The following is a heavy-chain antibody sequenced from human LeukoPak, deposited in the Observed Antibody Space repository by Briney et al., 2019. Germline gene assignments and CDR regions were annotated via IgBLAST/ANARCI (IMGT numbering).Heavy chain of an antibody. Sequence: GGSLRLSCAASGFTFSNYAMNWVRQAPGKGLEWVSAISGSGGGTYYADSVKGRFTISRDSSKNTLYLQMNSLRAEDTAVYYCARSTSLPAGGYFDYWGQGTLVTVSS. J-gene: IGHJ4*02. D-gene: IGHD2-2*01. CDR3: ARSTSLPAGGYFDY. V-gene: IGHV3-23*01. CDR1: GFTFSNYA. CDR2: ISGSGGGT.